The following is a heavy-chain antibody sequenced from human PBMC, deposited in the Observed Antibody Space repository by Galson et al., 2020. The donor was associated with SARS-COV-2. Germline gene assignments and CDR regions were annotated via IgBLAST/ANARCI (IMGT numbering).Heavy chain of an antibody. V-gene: IGHV3-23*01. CDR2: ISGSDATT. Sequence: GESLKISCGASGFTFSSYAMSWVRQAPGKGLEWVSDISGSDATTHYADCVKGRFTISRDNSRNTLYLQMNSLRAEDTAVYYCAKDHFVAGGGGQRPFDFDYWGQGTRVTVSS. D-gene: IGHD3-16*01. CDR1: GFTFSSYA. CDR3: AKDHFVAGGGGQRPFDFDY. J-gene: IGHJ4*02.